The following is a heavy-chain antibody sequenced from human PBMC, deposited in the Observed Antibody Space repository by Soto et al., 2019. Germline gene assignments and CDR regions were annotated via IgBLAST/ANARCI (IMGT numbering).Heavy chain of an antibody. Sequence: SETLSLTCTVSGGSISSYYWSWIRQPPGKGLEWIGYIYYSGSTNYNPSLKSRVTISVDTSKNQFSLKLSSVTAADTAVYYCARFPNGGHTNYYFDYWGQGTLVTVSS. CDR2: IYYSGST. V-gene: IGHV4-59*01. CDR3: ARFPNGGHTNYYFDY. J-gene: IGHJ4*02. D-gene: IGHD2-15*01. CDR1: GGSISSYY.